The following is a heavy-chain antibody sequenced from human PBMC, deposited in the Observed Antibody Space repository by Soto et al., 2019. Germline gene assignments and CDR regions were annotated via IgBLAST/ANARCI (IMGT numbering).Heavy chain of an antibody. CDR2: ISGSGGST. CDR1: GFTFSSFT. CDR3: ANLMMDTADYYYYYGMDV. V-gene: IGHV3-23*01. Sequence: EVQLLESGGGLAQPGGSLRLSCAVSGFTFSSFTMTWVRQAPGKGLEWVSSISGSGGSTYYADSVKGRFTISTDNSKNTLFLQLTSLGAEDTALCYCANLMMDTADYYYYYGMDVWGQGTTFTGFS. D-gene: IGHD5-18*01. J-gene: IGHJ6*02.